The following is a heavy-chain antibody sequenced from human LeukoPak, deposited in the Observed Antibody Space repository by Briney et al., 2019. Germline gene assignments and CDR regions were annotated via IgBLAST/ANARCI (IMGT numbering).Heavy chain of an antibody. CDR3: ARLSTSCYFDY. D-gene: IGHD2-2*01. CDR2: INHSGST. V-gene: IGHV4-34*01. Sequence: SETLSLTCAVYGGSFSGYYWSWIRQPPGKGLEWIGEINHSGSTNYNPSLKSRVTISVATSKNQFSLKLSSVTAADTAVYYCARLSTSCYFDYWGQGTLVTVSS. CDR1: GGSFSGYY. J-gene: IGHJ4*02.